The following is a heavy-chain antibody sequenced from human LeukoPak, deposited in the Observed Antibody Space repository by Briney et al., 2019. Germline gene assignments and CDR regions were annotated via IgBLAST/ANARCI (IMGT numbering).Heavy chain of an antibody. Sequence: GGSPRLSCVGSGFTVSSDYMSWVRQAPGRGLEWVSIIYSDGSTYYANSVKGRFTISRDSSKNTLYLQMNSLRADDTAIYYCARDSGFSDYAYWGQGTLVTVSS. V-gene: IGHV3-66*01. CDR3: ARDSGFSDYAY. CDR1: GFTVSSDY. CDR2: IYSDGST. J-gene: IGHJ4*02. D-gene: IGHD4-17*01.